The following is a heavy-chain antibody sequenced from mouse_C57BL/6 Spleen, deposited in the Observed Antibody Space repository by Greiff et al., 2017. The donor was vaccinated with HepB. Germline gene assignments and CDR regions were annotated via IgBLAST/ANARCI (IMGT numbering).Heavy chain of an antibody. V-gene: IGHV14-1*01. J-gene: IGHJ3*01. Sequence: EVQLQQSGAELVRPGASVKLSCTASGFNIKDYYMHWVKQRPEQGLEWIGRIDPEDGDTEYAPKFQGKATMTADTSSNTAYLQLSSLTSEDTSVYYCTTWSSYYNFAYWGQGTLVTVSA. CDR1: GFNIKDYY. CDR2: IDPEDGDT. CDR3: TTWSSYYNFAY. D-gene: IGHD2-12*01.